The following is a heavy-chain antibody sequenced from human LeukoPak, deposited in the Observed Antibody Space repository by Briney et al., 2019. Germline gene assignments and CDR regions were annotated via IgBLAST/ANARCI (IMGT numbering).Heavy chain of an antibody. CDR2: ISGSGGST. Sequence: GGSLRLSCAASGFTFSSYAMNWVRQAPGKGLEWVSAISGSGGSTYYADSVKGRFTISRDNSKNTLYLQMNSLGAEDTAVYYCAKAVKTYYYDSSGPPFFDYWGQGTLVTVSS. J-gene: IGHJ4*02. CDR3: AKAVKTYYYDSSGPPFFDY. V-gene: IGHV3-23*01. CDR1: GFTFSSYA. D-gene: IGHD3-22*01.